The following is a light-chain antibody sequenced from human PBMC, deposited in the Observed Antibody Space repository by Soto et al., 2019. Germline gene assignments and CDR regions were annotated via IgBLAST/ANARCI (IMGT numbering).Light chain of an antibody. V-gene: IGLV7-43*01. J-gene: IGLJ2*01. Sequence: QAVVTQEPSLTVSPGGTVTLTCSSSSGAVITDYYPNWFQQKPGQAPRALIFSTSKKHSWTPARFSGSLLGGKAALTLSGVQPEDEADYYCLIYYGAALIFGGGTKLTVL. CDR2: STS. CDR1: SGAVITDYY. CDR3: LIYYGAALI.